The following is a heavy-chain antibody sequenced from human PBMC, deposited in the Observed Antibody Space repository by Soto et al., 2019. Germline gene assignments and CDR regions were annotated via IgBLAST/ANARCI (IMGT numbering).Heavy chain of an antibody. CDR1: GGTFSSYA. J-gene: IGHJ4*02. Sequence: ASVKVSCKAYGGTFSSYAISWVRQAPGQGLEWMGGIIPIFGTANYAQTFQGRVTITADESTSTAYMELSSLRSEDTAVYYCARGSFRGYSYGYSDYWGQGTLVTVSS. D-gene: IGHD5-18*01. CDR3: ARGSFRGYSYGYSDY. V-gene: IGHV1-69*13. CDR2: IIPIFGTA.